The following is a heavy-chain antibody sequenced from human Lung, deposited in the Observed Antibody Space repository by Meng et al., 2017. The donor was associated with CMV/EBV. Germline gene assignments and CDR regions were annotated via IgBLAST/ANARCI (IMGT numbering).Heavy chain of an antibody. V-gene: IGHV4-4*02. D-gene: IGHD3-10*01. CDR1: GDSITHHNW. J-gene: IGHJ1*01. CDR2: IPHRGSS. CDR3: LRRSGGSV. Sequence: HVQLRESGPSRVKPSETLSLTCAVSGDSITHHNWWAWVRQPPGKGLEWIGEIPHRGSSAYNPSLKSRVSMSIDKSKNQFSLKLTSVTAADTAVYHCLRRSGGSVWGQGTLVTVSS.